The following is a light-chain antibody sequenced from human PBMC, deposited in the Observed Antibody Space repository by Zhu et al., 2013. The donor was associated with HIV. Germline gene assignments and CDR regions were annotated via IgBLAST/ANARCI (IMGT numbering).Light chain of an antibody. J-gene: IGKJ1*01. CDR3: QQYNNWPRT. CDR1: QSLNTN. Sequence: VMTQSPVSLSVFTGEGVTLSCRASQSLNTNIAWYLQRPGQPPRLLIYGAATRATGIPARFSGSGSGTEFTLNISRLQSEDFGVYYCQQYNNWPRTFAQGTRVDTK. CDR2: GAA. V-gene: IGKV3-15*01.